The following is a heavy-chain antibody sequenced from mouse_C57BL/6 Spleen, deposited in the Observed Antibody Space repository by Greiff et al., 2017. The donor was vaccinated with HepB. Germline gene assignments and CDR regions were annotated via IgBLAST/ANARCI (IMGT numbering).Heavy chain of an antibody. CDR3: ARLTIRGYY. D-gene: IGHD2-12*01. Sequence: QVQLKESGAELVRPGTSVKVSCKASGYAFTNYLIEWVKQRPGQGLEWIGVINPGSGGTNYNEKFKGKATLTADKSSSTAYMQLSSLTSEDSAVYFCARLTIRGYYWGQGTTLTVSS. CDR1: GYAFTNYL. V-gene: IGHV1-54*01. CDR2: INPGSGGT. J-gene: IGHJ2*01.